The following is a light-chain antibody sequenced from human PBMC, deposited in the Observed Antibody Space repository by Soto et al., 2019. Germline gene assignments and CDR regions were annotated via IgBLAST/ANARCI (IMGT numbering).Light chain of an antibody. J-gene: IGKJ5*01. Sequence: DIQMTQSPSSVSASVGDRVTITCRASQDINSGLAWYQQQPGEAPKVLLYATSTLQTGVPSRFSGSGSGTDFTLTISSLQPEDFATCFCQQAKDFPITCGQGTRLEIK. V-gene: IGKV1-12*01. CDR3: QQAKDFPIT. CDR1: QDINSG. CDR2: ATS.